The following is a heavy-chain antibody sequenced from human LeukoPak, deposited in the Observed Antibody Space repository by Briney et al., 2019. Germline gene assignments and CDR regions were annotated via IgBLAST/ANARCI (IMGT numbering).Heavy chain of an antibody. Sequence: PSETLSLTCTVSGGSISSSSYYWGWIRQPPGKGLEWIGSIYYSGSTYYNPSLKSRVTISVDTSKNQFSLKLSSVTAADTAVYYCARPLFREGIAAAGTYQDYYYGMDVWGQGTTVTVSS. V-gene: IGHV4-39*01. CDR2: IYYSGST. D-gene: IGHD6-13*01. J-gene: IGHJ6*02. CDR3: ARPLFREGIAAAGTYQDYYYGMDV. CDR1: GGSISSSSYY.